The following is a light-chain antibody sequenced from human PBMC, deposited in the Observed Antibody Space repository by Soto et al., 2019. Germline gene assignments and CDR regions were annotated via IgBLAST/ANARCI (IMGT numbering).Light chain of an antibody. CDR1: SSDVGGYNY. J-gene: IGLJ2*01. CDR2: EVS. CDR3: SSSTINNTVL. V-gene: IGLV2-14*01. Sequence: QSALTQPASMSGSPGQSITISCTGTSSDVGGYNYVSWYQRHPGKAPKLMFYEVSNRPSGVSNRFSGSKSGNTASLTISGLQAEDEADYYCSSSTINNTVLFGGGTKLTVL.